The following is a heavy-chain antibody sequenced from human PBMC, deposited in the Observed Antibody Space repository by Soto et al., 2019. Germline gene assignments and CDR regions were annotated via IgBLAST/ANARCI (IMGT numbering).Heavy chain of an antibody. CDR2: ISVTGYST. CDR1: GVTFSIYA. D-gene: IGHD5-18*01. V-gene: IGHV3-23*01. CDR3: VRDRYRSYFFDY. J-gene: IGHJ4*02. Sequence: QLLESGGDLVQPGGSLTLSCEVSGVTFSIYAMSWVRQAPGKGLEWVAGISVTGYSTFYADFVEGRFTISRDNSKKTLALHMSSLRAYDTATYYCVRDRYRSYFFDYWGPGTPVTVSS.